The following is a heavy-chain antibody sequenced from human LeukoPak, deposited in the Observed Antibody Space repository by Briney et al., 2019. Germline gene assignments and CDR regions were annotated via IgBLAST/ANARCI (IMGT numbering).Heavy chain of an antibody. CDR3: ARDKVVPAAIYYYYYMDV. J-gene: IGHJ6*03. CDR2: IYTSGST. V-gene: IGHV4-61*02. Sequence: SETLSLTCTVSGGSISSGSYYWSWIRQPAGKGLEWIGRIYTSGSTNYNPSLKSRVTISVDTSKNQFSLKLSSVTAADTAVYYCARDKVVPAAIYYYYYMDVWGKGTTVTVSS. CDR1: GGSISSGSYY. D-gene: IGHD2-2*01.